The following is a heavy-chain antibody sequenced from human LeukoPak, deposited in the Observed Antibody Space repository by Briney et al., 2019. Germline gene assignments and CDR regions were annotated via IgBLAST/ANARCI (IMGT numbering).Heavy chain of an antibody. J-gene: IGHJ4*02. Sequence: GGSLRLSCAASGFTFSSYGMSWVRQPPGKGLEWVSSIFPSGGERHYADAVRGRFTISRDNSKSTLSLQMNSLRAEDTAIYYCATYRQVLLPFESWGQGTLVTVSS. V-gene: IGHV3-23*01. CDR3: ATYRQVLLPFES. CDR2: IFPSGGER. CDR1: GFTFSSYG. D-gene: IGHD2-8*02.